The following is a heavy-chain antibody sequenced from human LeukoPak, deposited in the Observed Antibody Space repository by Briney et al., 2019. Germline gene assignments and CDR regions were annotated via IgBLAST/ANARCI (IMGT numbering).Heavy chain of an antibody. CDR3: ARGYYYDSSGYYAPFGY. CDR2: ISSRSDYI. D-gene: IGHD3-22*01. Sequence: GGSLRLSCAASGFNFSNYSINWVRQAPGKGLEWVSFISSRSDYIYYADSVKGRFTISRDNAKNSLYLQMNSLRAEDTAVYYCARGYYYDSSGYYAPFGYWGQGTLATVSS. CDR1: GFNFSNYS. J-gene: IGHJ4*02. V-gene: IGHV3-21*01.